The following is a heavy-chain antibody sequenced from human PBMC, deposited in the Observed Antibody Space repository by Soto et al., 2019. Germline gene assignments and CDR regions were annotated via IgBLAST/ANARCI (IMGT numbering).Heavy chain of an antibody. V-gene: IGHV2-70*01. J-gene: IGHJ6*02. Sequence: SGPTLVKPTQTLTLTCTFSGFSLSTSGMCVSWIRQPPGKALEWLALIDWDDDKYYSTSLKTRLTISKDTSKNQVVLTMTNMDPVDTATYYCARMPALTRKTDYYYYGMDVWGQGTTVTVSS. CDR1: GFSLSTSGMC. D-gene: IGHD1-20*01. CDR2: IDWDDDK. CDR3: ARMPALTRKTDYYYYGMDV.